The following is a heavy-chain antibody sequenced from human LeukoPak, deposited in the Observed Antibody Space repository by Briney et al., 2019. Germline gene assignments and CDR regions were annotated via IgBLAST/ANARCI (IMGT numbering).Heavy chain of an antibody. CDR1: GFTFSTYA. J-gene: IGHJ4*02. V-gene: IGHV3-23*01. CDR2: ISGSGGST. CDR3: AKFPSQYSGYS. Sequence: GGSLRLSCAASGFTFSTYAMTWVRQAPGKGLEWVSTISGSGGSTYYADSVKGRFTISRDNSKNTPYLQMNSLRAEDTAVYYCAKFPSQYSGYSWGQGTLVTVSS. D-gene: IGHD5-12*01.